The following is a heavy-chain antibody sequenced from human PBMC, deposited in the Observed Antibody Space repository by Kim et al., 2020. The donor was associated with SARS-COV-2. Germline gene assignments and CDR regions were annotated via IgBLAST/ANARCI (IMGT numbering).Heavy chain of an antibody. CDR3: ARSTRMTTATTGKGFYALDV. D-gene: IGHD4-17*01. V-gene: IGHV4-39*01. CDR1: GDSISSSDYY. Sequence: SETLSLTCTVSGDSISSSDYYWGWIRQPPGKGLDWIGSINYSGTTYYNSILKSRVTISVDTSENQFSLKLSSVTAADTAVYYCARSTRMTTATTGKGFYALDVWGQGPTVTVSS. J-gene: IGHJ6*02. CDR2: INYSGTT.